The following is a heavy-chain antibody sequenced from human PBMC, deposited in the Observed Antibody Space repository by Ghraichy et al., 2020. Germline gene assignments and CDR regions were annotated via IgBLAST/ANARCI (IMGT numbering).Heavy chain of an antibody. Sequence: GGSLRLSCAASGFTFSDSAIHWVRQASGKGLEWVGRIRSKTNSYTTAYGASVKGRFTISRDDSKNTAYLQMNSLRTEDTAVYYCTRWHCSGGSCYPYDYWGQGALVTVSS. CDR1: GFTFSDSA. CDR3: TRWHCSGGSCYPYDY. CDR2: IRSKTNSYTT. D-gene: IGHD2-15*01. V-gene: IGHV3-73*01. J-gene: IGHJ4*02.